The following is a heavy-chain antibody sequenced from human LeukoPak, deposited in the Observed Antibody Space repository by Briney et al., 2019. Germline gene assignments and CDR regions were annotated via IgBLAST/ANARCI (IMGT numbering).Heavy chain of an antibody. D-gene: IGHD3-3*01. Sequence: GGSLRLSCAASGFTFNIFAMSWIRQAPGKGLECVSAISGTGGNTYYADSVKGRFTISRDNSKNTLNLQMNSLRAEDTAVYYCARGYDFWTGYSDWGQGTLVTVSS. V-gene: IGHV3-23*01. CDR2: ISGTGGNT. CDR3: ARGYDFWTGYSD. J-gene: IGHJ4*02. CDR1: GFTFNIFA.